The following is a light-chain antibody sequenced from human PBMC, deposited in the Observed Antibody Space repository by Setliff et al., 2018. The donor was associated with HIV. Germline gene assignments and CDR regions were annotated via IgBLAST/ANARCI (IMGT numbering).Light chain of an antibody. CDR3: CSSAGTYTSFFV. CDR1: SSDAGDYNF. J-gene: IGLJ1*01. CDR2: DVT. V-gene: IGLV2-11*01. Sequence: ALTQPRSVSGSPGQSVTIACTGTSSDAGDYNFVSWYQLRPGKAPKLIIHDVTKRPSGVPDRFSGSKSANAASLTISGLQAEDEADYYCCSSAGTYTSFFVFGTGTKVTVL.